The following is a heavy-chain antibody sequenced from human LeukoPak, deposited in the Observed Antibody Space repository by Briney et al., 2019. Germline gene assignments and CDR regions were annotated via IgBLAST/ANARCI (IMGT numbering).Heavy chain of an antibody. CDR3: ARGRSGRYFDWLLKLDNDY. J-gene: IGHJ4*02. Sequence: ASVKVSCKASGYTFTGYYMHWVRQAPGQGLEWMGWINPNRGGTHYAQKFQGRVTMTRDTSISTAYMELSRLRSDDTAVYYCARGRSGRYFDWLLKLDNDYWGQGTLVTVSS. CDR1: GYTFTGYY. V-gene: IGHV1-2*02. CDR2: INPNRGGT. D-gene: IGHD3-9*01.